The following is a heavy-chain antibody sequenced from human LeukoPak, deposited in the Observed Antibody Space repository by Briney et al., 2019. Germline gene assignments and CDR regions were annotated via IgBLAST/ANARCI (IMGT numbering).Heavy chain of an antibody. CDR2: ISAGGSTT. Sequence: GGSLRLSCAASGFTFSSYAMSWVRQAPGKGLEWVSGISAGGSTTYYADSVKGRFTISRDNSKNTLFLQMNSLGAEDTAVYYCANDLRGDYVRPLGYWGQGTLVTVSS. CDR1: GFTFSSYA. V-gene: IGHV3-23*01. J-gene: IGHJ4*02. D-gene: IGHD2-21*02. CDR3: ANDLRGDYVRPLGY.